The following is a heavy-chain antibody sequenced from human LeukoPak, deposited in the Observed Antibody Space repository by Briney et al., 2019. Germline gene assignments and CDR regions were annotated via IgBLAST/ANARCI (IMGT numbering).Heavy chain of an antibody. J-gene: IGHJ4*02. Sequence: GGSLRLSCAVSGFTFSSYAMHWVRQAPGKGLEWVAVISYDGSNKYYADSVKGRFTISRDNSKNTLYLQMNSLRAEDTAVYYCARDNSSSWLEDYFDYWGQGTLVTVSS. CDR1: GFTFSSYA. V-gene: IGHV3-30*04. CDR2: ISYDGSNK. CDR3: ARDNSSSWLEDYFDY. D-gene: IGHD6-13*01.